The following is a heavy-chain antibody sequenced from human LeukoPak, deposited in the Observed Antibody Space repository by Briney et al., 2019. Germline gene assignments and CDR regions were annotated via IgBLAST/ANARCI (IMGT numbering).Heavy chain of an antibody. Sequence: PSETLSLTCTVSDGSISSGDYYWSWIRQPPGKGLEWIGYIYYSGSTYYNPSLKSRVTISVDTSKNQFSLKLSSVTAADTAVYYCARTDSDYGALPDYWGQGTLVTVSS. J-gene: IGHJ4*02. CDR3: ARTDSDYGALPDY. D-gene: IGHD4-17*01. V-gene: IGHV4-30-4*01. CDR1: DGSISSGDYY. CDR2: IYYSGST.